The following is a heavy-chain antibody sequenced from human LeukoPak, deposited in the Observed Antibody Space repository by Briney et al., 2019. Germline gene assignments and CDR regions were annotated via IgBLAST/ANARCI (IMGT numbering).Heavy chain of an antibody. D-gene: IGHD6-19*01. CDR2: INGGGST. CDR3: AKVSGYTSGWYVDFDC. CDR1: GFTFSTYA. V-gene: IGHV3-23*01. Sequence: HPGGSLRLSCAASGFTFSTYAMNWVRQAPGKGLEWVSGINGGGSTYYADSVKGRFTISRDNSKNTLYLQMSSLRAEDTAVYYCAKVSGYTSGWYVDFDCWGQGSLVTVSS. J-gene: IGHJ4*02.